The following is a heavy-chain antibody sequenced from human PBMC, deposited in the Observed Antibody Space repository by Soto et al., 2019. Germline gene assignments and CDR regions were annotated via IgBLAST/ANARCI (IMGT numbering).Heavy chain of an antibody. CDR1: GGSISSSSYY. Sequence: PSETLSLTCTVSGGSISSSSYYWGWIRQPPGKGLEWIGSIYYSGSTYYNPSLKSRVTISVDTSKDQFSLKLSSVTAADTAVYYCTRHPPVARFESGLDVWGQGTTVTVSS. J-gene: IGHJ6*02. CDR3: TRHPPVARFESGLDV. V-gene: IGHV4-39*01. D-gene: IGHD2-2*01. CDR2: IYYSGST.